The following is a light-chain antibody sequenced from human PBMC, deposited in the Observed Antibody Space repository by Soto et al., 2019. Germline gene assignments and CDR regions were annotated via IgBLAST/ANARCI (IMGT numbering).Light chain of an antibody. V-gene: IGLV2-8*01. CDR1: SSDVGGYNY. Sequence: QSALTQPPSASGSPGQSVTISCTGTSSDVGGYNYVSWYQQYPGRAPKLMIYEVTKRPSGVPDRFSGSKSGNTASLTVSGLQAGDEADYYWSSYAASNNFYFVFGGGTKLTVL. CDR2: EVT. J-gene: IGLJ3*02. CDR3: SSYAASNNFYFV.